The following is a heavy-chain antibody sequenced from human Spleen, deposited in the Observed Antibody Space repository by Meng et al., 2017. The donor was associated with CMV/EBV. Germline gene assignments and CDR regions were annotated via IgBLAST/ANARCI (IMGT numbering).Heavy chain of an antibody. D-gene: IGHD3-10*01. Sequence: SETLSLTCNVSGGSISSGGYYWSWIRQHPGKGLEWIGYIYDSGSTYYNPSLKSRVTISVDTSKNQFSLKLSSVTAADTAVYYCARAVYYYGSGSYLPLYYYYGMDVWGQGTTVTVSS. V-gene: IGHV4-31*03. CDR1: GGSISSGGYY. CDR3: ARAVYYYGSGSYLPLYYYYGMDV. J-gene: IGHJ6*02. CDR2: IYDSGST.